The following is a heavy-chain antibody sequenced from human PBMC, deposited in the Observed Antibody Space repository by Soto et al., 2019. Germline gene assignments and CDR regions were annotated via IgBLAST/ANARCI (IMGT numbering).Heavy chain of an antibody. V-gene: IGHV5-51*01. J-gene: IGHJ6*02. D-gene: IGHD2-2*01. CDR1: GYSFTYYW. Sequence: EVRLAQSGGEVKKPGESLKISCKGSGYSFTYYWIAWVRQRPGKDLEWMGIIYPNDADTRYNPSFQGQVTISADKSISTAYLQWTSLKTSDTAMYYCARVPSVVTPGNDNFGVDVWGQGITVIVSS. CDR2: IYPNDADT. CDR3: ARVPSVVTPGNDNFGVDV.